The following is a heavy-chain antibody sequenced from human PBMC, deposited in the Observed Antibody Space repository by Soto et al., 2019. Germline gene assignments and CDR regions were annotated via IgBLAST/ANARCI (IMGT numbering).Heavy chain of an antibody. CDR2: ISTNGGST. D-gene: IGHD5-12*01. CDR3: ARDDGNSGYVY. CDR1: GFIFSNYA. J-gene: IGHJ4*02. V-gene: IGHV3-64*01. Sequence: EVQLVESGGGLVQPGGSLRLSCAASGFIFSNYAMHWVRQAPGKGLEYVSAISTNGGSTYYANSVKGRFTISRDNSKNTLDLQMGSLRAEDMAVYYCARDDGNSGYVYWGQGTLVTVSS.